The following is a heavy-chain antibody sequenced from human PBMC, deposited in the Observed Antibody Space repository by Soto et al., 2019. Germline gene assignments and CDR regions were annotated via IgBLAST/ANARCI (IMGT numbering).Heavy chain of an antibody. J-gene: IGHJ4*02. CDR1: GGSISSGDYY. V-gene: IGHV4-30-4*01. CDR2: IYYSGST. CDR3: AREADPYNWNRSVDY. D-gene: IGHD1-20*01. Sequence: SETLSLTCTVSGGSISSGDYYWSWIRQPPGKGLEWIGYIYYSGSTYYNPSLKSRVTISVDTSKNQFSLKLSSVTAADTAVYYCAREADPYNWNRSVDYWGQGTLVTVSS.